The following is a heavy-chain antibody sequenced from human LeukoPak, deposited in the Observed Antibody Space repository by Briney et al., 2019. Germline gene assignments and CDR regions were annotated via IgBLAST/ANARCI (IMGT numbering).Heavy chain of an antibody. CDR3: ARESSGWPTHFDY. CDR2: ISYDGSNK. Sequence: PSGRSLRLSCAASGFTFSSYAMHWVRQAPGKGLEWVAVISYDGSNKYYADSVKGRFTISRDNSKNTLYLQMNSLRAEDTAVYYCARESSGWPTHFDYWGQGTLVTVSS. J-gene: IGHJ4*02. CDR1: GFTFSSYA. D-gene: IGHD6-19*01. V-gene: IGHV3-30-3*01.